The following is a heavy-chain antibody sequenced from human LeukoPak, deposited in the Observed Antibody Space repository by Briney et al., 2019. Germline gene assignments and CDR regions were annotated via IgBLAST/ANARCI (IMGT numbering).Heavy chain of an antibody. J-gene: IGHJ4*02. CDR2: ISSGSRRI. CDR3: AREGTISTLTPLDY. V-gene: IGHV3-21*01. Sequence: GGSLKLSCAASGFDFSKYTMSWVRQAPGKGLEWVSSISSGSRRIHYADSMRGRFTISRDSANNSLYLQMDSLRTEDTAVYYCAREGTISTLTPLDYWGQGTLVIVSS. D-gene: IGHD2-2*01. CDR1: GFDFSKYT.